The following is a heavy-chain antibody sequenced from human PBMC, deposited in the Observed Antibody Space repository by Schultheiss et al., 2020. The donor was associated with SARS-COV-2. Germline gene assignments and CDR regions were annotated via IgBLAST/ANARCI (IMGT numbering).Heavy chain of an antibody. CDR2: IYHTGST. V-gene: IGHV4-38-2*01. J-gene: IGHJ3*02. D-gene: IGHD3-10*01. CDR1: GYSISSGGYY. Sequence: SETLSLTCAVSGYSISSGGYYWGWIRQPPGKGLEWIGSIYHTGSTYYNPSLKSRVTISLDTSKNQFSLRVSSVTAADTAMYYCARGSGSTLLRGFDIWGQGTKVTVSS. CDR3: ARGSGSTLLRGFDI.